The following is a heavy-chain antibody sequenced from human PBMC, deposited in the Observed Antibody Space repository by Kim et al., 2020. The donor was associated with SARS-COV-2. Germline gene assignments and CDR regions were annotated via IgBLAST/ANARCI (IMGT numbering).Heavy chain of an antibody. CDR3: ARTPIVGPTDFDS. D-gene: IGHD1-26*01. CDR2: ISAYNGDT. CDR1: GYSFTNFG. V-gene: IGHV1-18*01. J-gene: IGHJ4*02. Sequence: ASVKVSCKTSGYSFTNFGITWVRQAPGQGLEWMGWISAYNGDTYYAQRFQGRVTLITDTSTYTANMELRSLRSDDTAVYYCARTPIVGPTDFDSWGQGTLVTVSS.